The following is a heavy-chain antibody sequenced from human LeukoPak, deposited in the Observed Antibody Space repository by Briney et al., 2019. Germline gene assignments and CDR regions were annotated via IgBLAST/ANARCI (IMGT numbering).Heavy chain of an antibody. V-gene: IGHV4-34*01. Sequence: SETLSLTCAVYGGSFSGYYWSWIRQPAGKGLEWIGEINHSGSTDYNPSLKSRVTISVDTSKNQFSLKLSSVTAADTAVYYCARSLGIAAAVDYWGQGTLVTVSS. J-gene: IGHJ4*02. CDR3: ARSLGIAAAVDY. CDR2: INHSGST. CDR1: GGSFSGYY. D-gene: IGHD6-13*01.